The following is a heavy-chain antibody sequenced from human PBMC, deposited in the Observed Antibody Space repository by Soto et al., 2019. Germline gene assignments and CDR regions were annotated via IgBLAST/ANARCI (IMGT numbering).Heavy chain of an antibody. Sequence: QVQLVESGGGVVQPGRSLRLSCAASGFTFSNYDMHWVRQAPGKGLEWVAVISYDGTNKYYAGSVKGRFTSTRDNSKNTFYLQMTRLRPEETAVFYCARGLKGGLDPWGQGNLVTVSS. CDR1: GFTFSNYD. CDR3: ARGLKGGLDP. CDR2: ISYDGTNK. J-gene: IGHJ5*02. V-gene: IGHV3-30-3*01. D-gene: IGHD2-8*01.